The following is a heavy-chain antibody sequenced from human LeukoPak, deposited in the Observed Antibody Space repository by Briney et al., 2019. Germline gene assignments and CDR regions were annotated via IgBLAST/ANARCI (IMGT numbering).Heavy chain of an antibody. CDR1: GYTFTSYD. Sequence: GASVKVSCKASGYTFTSYDTNWVRQATGQGLEWMGWMNPNSGNTGYAQKFQGRVTMTRNTSISTAYMELSSLRSEDTAVYYCARATGEPNWFDPWGQGALVTVSS. D-gene: IGHD1-14*01. V-gene: IGHV1-8*01. J-gene: IGHJ5*02. CDR3: ARATGEPNWFDP. CDR2: MNPNSGNT.